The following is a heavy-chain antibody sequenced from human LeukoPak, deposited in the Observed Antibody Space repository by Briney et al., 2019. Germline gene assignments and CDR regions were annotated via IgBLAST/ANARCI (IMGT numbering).Heavy chain of an antibody. D-gene: IGHD3-10*01. Sequence: ASVMVSSTACVYTFTVHYMQWVGQTPGPGMDWIGWLNPNTGATKNAQKYERRPTMTRGTSVSTACMGLGRLTSAETAIYYCARTPYGSGSIGWFDPWGQGTLVTVSS. V-gene: IGHV1-2*02. CDR3: ARTPYGSGSIGWFDP. CDR2: LNPNTGAT. J-gene: IGHJ5*02. CDR1: VYTFTVHY.